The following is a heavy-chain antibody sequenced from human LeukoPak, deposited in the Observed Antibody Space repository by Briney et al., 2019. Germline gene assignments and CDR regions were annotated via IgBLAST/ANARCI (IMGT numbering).Heavy chain of an antibody. CDR2: ITPNGGGT. CDR1: GYTFTAYY. J-gene: IGHJ5*02. D-gene: IGHD2-2*02. Sequence: GASVKVSCKASGYTFTAYYMHWVRQAPGQGLGWMGWITPNGGGTKYAQKFQGRVTMTRDTSISTAYMELSGLRSDDTAVYYCARGFRLSAIEDWFDPWGQGTLVTVSS. CDR3: ARGFRLSAIEDWFDP. V-gene: IGHV1-2*02.